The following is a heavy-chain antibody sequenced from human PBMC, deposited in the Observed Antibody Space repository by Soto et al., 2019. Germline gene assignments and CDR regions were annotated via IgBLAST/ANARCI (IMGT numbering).Heavy chain of an antibody. CDR2: ISSDGRNE. J-gene: IGHJ4*02. V-gene: IGHV3-30*18. CDR3: AKAMFYDFWSSLDN. Sequence: PGGSLRLSCAASGFTFSNAWMNWVRQAPGKGLEWVAVISSDGRNEYYADSVKGRFTISRGNSKNTLYLQMDSLRAEDTAVYYCAKAMFYDFWSSLDNWGQGTPVTVSS. CDR1: GFTFSNAW. D-gene: IGHD3-3*01.